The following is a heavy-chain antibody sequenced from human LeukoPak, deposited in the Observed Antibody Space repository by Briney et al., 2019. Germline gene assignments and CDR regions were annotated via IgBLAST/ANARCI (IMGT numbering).Heavy chain of an antibody. D-gene: IGHD6-19*01. J-gene: IGHJ4*02. CDR2: IRYDGSNI. CDR3: AKDMDRIAVAGFDY. V-gene: IGHV3-30*02. Sequence: GGSLRLSCAASGFTFSSYGMHWVRQAPGKGLEWVAFIRYDGSNIYYADSVKGRFTISRDNSKNTLYLQMNSLRAEDTAVYYCAKDMDRIAVAGFDYWGQGTLVTVSS. CDR1: GFTFSSYG.